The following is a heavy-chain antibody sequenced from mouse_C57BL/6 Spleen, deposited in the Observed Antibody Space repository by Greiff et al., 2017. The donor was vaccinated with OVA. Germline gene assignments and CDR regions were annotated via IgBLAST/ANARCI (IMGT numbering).Heavy chain of an antibody. CDR2: IDPETGGT. J-gene: IGHJ4*01. CDR3: TMYYGNYNYAMDY. CDR1: GYTFTDYE. D-gene: IGHD2-1*01. V-gene: IGHV1-15*01. Sequence: QVQLQQSGAELVRPGASVTLSCKASGYTFTDYEMHWVKQTPVHGLEWIGAIDPETGGTAYNQKFKGKAILTADKSSSTAYMELRSLTSEDSAVYYCTMYYGNYNYAMDYWGQGTSVTVSS.